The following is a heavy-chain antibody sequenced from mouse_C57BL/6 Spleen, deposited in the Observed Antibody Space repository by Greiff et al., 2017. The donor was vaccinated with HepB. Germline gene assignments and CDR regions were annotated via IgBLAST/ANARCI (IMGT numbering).Heavy chain of an antibody. V-gene: IGHV1-74*01. CDR3: AIGEITTYYAMDY. D-gene: IGHD1-1*01. J-gene: IGHJ4*01. CDR2: IHPSDSDT. Sequence: QVQLQQPGAELVKPGASVKVSCKASGYTFTSYWMHWVKQRPGQGLEWIGRIHPSDSDTNYNQKFKGKATLTVDKSSSTAYMQLSSLTSEDSAVYYCAIGEITTYYAMDYWGQGTSVTVSS. CDR1: GYTFTSYW.